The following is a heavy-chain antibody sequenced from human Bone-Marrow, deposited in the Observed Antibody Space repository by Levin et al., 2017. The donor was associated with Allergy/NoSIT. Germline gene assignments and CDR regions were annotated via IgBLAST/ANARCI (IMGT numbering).Heavy chain of an antibody. Sequence: GGSLRLSCAASGFAFGDYAMTWVRQAPGKGLEWVSDITGGGSDTWYGDSVKGRFTVSRDNSKDMLYLELNSLRVEDTGMYYCAKKQAGTSGFSFDVWGQGTTVTVSS. CDR3: AKKQAGTSGFSFDV. J-gene: IGHJ3*01. CDR2: ITGGGSDT. D-gene: IGHD6-19*01. CDR1: GFAFGDYA. V-gene: IGHV3-23*01.